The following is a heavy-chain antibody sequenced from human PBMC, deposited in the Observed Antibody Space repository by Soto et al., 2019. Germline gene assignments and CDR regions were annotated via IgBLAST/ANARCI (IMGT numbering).Heavy chain of an antibody. V-gene: IGHV4-30-4*01. CDR1: GVSIDSGDYY. J-gene: IGHJ4*02. CDR3: ARVPPPYSFSYDD. D-gene: IGHD5-12*01. Sequence: QVQLQESGPGLVKPSQTLSLTCNVSGVSIDSGDYYWSWIRQPPGKGLEWIGYIYISGTTYYNPSLKSRLTISLDTSRNVFSLKLRSVTAADTAVYYCARVPPPYSFSYDDWGQGTLVTVSS. CDR2: IYISGTT.